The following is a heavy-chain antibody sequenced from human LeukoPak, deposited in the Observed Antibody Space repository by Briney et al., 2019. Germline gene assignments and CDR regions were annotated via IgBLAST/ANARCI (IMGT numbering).Heavy chain of an antibody. D-gene: IGHD6-19*01. CDR1: GFTFSSYE. Sequence: GGSLRLSCAASGFTFSSYEMNWVRQAPGKGLEWVSYISSSGSTVYYADSVKGRFTISRDNAKNSLYLQMNSLRAEDTAVYYCARGYSSGWWYFDYWGQGTLVTVSS. V-gene: IGHV3-48*03. J-gene: IGHJ4*02. CDR3: ARGYSSGWWYFDY. CDR2: ISSSGSTV.